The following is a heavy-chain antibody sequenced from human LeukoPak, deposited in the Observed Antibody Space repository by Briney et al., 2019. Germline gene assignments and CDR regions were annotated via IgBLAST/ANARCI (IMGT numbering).Heavy chain of an antibody. V-gene: IGHV4-4*07. CDR1: GGSISSFS. CDR2: MYTSGST. Sequence: SETLSLTCTVSGGSISSFSWNWIRQPAEKGLEWIGRMYTSGSTNYNPSLKSRVTMSVDTSKNQFSLKVNSLTAADTAVYYCAREVSLISSIGDWFDPWGQGILVTVSS. D-gene: IGHD6-6*01. CDR3: AREVSLISSIGDWFDP. J-gene: IGHJ5*02.